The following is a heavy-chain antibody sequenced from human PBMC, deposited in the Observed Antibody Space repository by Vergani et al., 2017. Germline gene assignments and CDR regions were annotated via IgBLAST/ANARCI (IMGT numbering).Heavy chain of an antibody. Sequence: QVTLRESGPALVKPTQTLTLTCTFSGFSLSTSGMCVSWIRQPPGKALEWLALIDWDDDKYYSTSLKTRLTISKDTSKNQVVLTMTNMDPVDTATYYCALCRLIPYSGSWYLTRTYSYYYGMDVWGQGTTVTVSS. V-gene: IGHV2-70*01. CDR3: ALCRLIPYSGSWYLTRTYSYYYGMDV. CDR1: GFSLSTSGMC. CDR2: IDWDDDK. D-gene: IGHD6-13*01. J-gene: IGHJ6*02.